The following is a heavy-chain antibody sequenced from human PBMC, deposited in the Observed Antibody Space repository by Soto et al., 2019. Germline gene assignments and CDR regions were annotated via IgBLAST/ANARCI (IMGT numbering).Heavy chain of an antibody. Sequence: GGSLRLSCGASGFTFNSFGMHWVRPAPGRGLEWVAVISYDGYNKYCTATVKTRFTSTRDNAKNTLHLKMNSLRPNYTAVYYRAKDIDTMVRVPFYSGMDVWGQGTTVTVSS. CDR2: ISYDGYNK. D-gene: IGHD3-10*01. CDR3: AKDIDTMVRVPFYSGMDV. CDR1: GFTFNSFG. J-gene: IGHJ6*02. V-gene: IGHV3-30*18.